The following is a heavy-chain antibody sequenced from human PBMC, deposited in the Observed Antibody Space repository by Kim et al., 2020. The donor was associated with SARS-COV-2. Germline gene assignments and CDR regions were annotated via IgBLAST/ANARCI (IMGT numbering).Heavy chain of an antibody. CDR3: AKDAVLLWFGELLAVFDY. Sequence: GGSLRLSCAASGFTFSSYAMSWVRQAPGKGLEWVSAISGSGGSTYYADSVKGRFTISRDNSKNTLYLQMNSLRAEDTAVYYCAKDAVLLWFGELLAVFDYWGRGALVTGAS. V-gene: IGHV3-23*01. J-gene: IGHJ4*02. D-gene: IGHD3-10*01. CDR1: GFTFSSYA. CDR2: ISGSGGST.